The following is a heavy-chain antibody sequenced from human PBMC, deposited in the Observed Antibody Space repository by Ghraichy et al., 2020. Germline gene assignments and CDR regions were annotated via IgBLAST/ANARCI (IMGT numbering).Heavy chain of an antibody. CDR3: TRVQSIAARGPLGWFDP. CDR2: IRSKAYGGTT. CDR1: GFTFGDYA. D-gene: IGHD6-13*01. J-gene: IGHJ5*02. V-gene: IGHV3-49*03. Sequence: GGSLRLSCTASGFTFGDYAMSWFRQAPGKGLEWVGFIRSKAYGGTTEYAASVKGRFTISRDDSKSIAYLQMNSLKTEDTAVYYCTRVQSIAARGPLGWFDPLGQGTLVTVSP.